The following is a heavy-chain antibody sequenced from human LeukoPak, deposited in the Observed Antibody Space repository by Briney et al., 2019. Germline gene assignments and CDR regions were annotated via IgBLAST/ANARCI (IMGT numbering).Heavy chain of an antibody. D-gene: IGHD5-18*01. J-gene: IGHJ4*02. CDR3: ARTSGYSYGPRFDY. V-gene: IGHV1-8*01. CDR2: MNPNSGNT. Sequence: APVKVSCKASGYTFTSYDINWVRQATGQGLEWMGWMNPNSGNTGYAQKFQGRVTMTRNTSISTAYMELSSLRSEDTAVYYCARTSGYSYGPRFDYWGQGTLVTVSS. CDR1: GYTFTSYD.